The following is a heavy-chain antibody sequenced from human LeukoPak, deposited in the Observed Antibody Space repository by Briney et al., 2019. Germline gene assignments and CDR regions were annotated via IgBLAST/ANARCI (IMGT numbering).Heavy chain of an antibody. D-gene: IGHD6-13*01. CDR1: GFTFSSFG. CDR3: AKDRTMAADGTYFDY. V-gene: IGHV3-30*02. J-gene: IGHJ4*02. CDR2: IRYDGSNK. Sequence: GGSLRLSCAASGFTFSSFGMHWIRQAPGKGLEWISFIRYDGSNKYYTDSVKGRFTISRDNSQNTLYLQMNSLRTEDTALYFCAKDRTMAADGTYFDYWGQGTLVTVSS.